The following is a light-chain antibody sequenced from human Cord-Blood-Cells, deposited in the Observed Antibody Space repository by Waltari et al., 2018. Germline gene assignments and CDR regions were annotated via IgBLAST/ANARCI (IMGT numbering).Light chain of an antibody. CDR3: SSYAGSNNLV. V-gene: IGLV2-8*01. J-gene: IGLJ3*02. Sequence: QSALTQPPSASGPPGQSVTIPCTGTSSDVGGYNYASWYQQHPGNAPKLMIYEVSKRPSGVPDRFSGSKSGNTASLTVSGLQAEDEADYYCSSYAGSNNLVFGGGTKLTVL. CDR2: EVS. CDR1: SSDVGGYNY.